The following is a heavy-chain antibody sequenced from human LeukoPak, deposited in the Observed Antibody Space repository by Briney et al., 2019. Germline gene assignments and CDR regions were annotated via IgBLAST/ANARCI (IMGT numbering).Heavy chain of an antibody. CDR2: IVVGSGNT. Sequence: SVKVSCKASGFTFTTSAMQWVRQAGGQRLEWIGWIVVGSGNTNYAQKFQERVTITRDMSTSTAYMYLSSLRSEDTAVYYCATAATHGLYHFDYWGQGTLVTVSS. D-gene: IGHD2-2*02. V-gene: IGHV1-58*02. J-gene: IGHJ4*02. CDR3: ATAATHGLYHFDY. CDR1: GFTFTTSA.